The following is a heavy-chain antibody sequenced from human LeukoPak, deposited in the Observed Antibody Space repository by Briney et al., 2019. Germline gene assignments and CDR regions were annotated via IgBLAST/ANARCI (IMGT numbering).Heavy chain of an antibody. J-gene: IGHJ5*02. Sequence: SETLSLTCTVSGGSISSGGYYWSWIRQPPGKGLEWIGEINHSGSTNYNPSLKSRVTISVDTSKNQFSLKLSSVTAADTAVYYCARGRGIAAAGRGWFDPWGQGTLVTVSS. CDR1: GGSISSGGYY. CDR3: ARGRGIAAAGRGWFDP. D-gene: IGHD6-13*01. V-gene: IGHV4-39*07. CDR2: INHSGST.